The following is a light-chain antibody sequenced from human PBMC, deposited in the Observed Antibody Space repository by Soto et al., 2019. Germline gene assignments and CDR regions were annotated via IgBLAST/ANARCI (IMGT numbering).Light chain of an antibody. Sequence: EIVLTQSPGTLSLSPGERATLSCRASQSVRDSRLAWYQKKPGQGPRLLIYGASSRVTGIPDRVSGSGSGTDFTLTITRLEPEDFAVYYCQQYGVSPMYTFGQGTKLEVK. J-gene: IGKJ2*01. V-gene: IGKV3-20*01. CDR2: GAS. CDR3: QQYGVSPMYT. CDR1: QSVRDSR.